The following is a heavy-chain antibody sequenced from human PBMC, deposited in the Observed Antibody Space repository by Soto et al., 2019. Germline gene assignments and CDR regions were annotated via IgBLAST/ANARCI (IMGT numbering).Heavy chain of an antibody. CDR3: ARDASNYVDY. CDR1: GFPFSTYW. J-gene: IGHJ4*02. V-gene: IGHV3-74*01. Sequence: EVQLVESGGGLVQPGGSLRLSCAASGFPFSTYWMHWVRKVPGKGLVGVSRIGSDGRSTNYADSVKGRFTVSRDNAKSTLYLQMNSLRDEDTAVYYCARDASNYVDYWGQGTLVTVSS. D-gene: IGHD4-4*01. CDR2: IGSDGRST.